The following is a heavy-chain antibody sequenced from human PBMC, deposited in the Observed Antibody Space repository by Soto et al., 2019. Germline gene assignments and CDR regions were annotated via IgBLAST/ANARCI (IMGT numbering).Heavy chain of an antibody. Sequence: PSETLSLTCAVYGGSFSGYYWSWIRQPPGKGLEWIGEINHSGSTNYNPSLKSRVTISVDTSKNQFSLKLSSVTAADTAVYYCARGRGIWWEPCFGYFDYWGQGTLVTVSS. D-gene: IGHD3-10*01. CDR3: ARGRGIWWEPCFGYFDY. J-gene: IGHJ4*02. V-gene: IGHV4-34*01. CDR1: GGSFSGYY. CDR2: INHSGST.